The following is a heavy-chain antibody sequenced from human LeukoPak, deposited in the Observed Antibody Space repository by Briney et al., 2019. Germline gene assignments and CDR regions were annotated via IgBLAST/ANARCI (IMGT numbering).Heavy chain of an antibody. Sequence: GASVKVSCKASGYTFTNYYVHWVRQAPGQGLEWMGIINPSGGTTNYAQKFQGRVTMTRDTSTSTVHMEVSSLRSEDTAVYYCGRDGSEAAAATGMDWGQGTLVTVSS. CDR3: GRDGSEAAAATGMD. V-gene: IGHV1-46*01. CDR1: GYTFTNYY. D-gene: IGHD6-13*01. CDR2: INPSGGTT. J-gene: IGHJ4*02.